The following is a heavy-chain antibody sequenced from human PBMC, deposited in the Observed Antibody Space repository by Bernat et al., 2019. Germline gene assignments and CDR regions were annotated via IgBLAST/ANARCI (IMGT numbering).Heavy chain of an antibody. J-gene: IGHJ4*02. D-gene: IGHD3-3*01. CDR3: ARDTGYYDFWSGYPKLDY. CDR2: INSDGSST. V-gene: IGHV3-74*01. Sequence: EVQLVESGGGLVQPGGSLRLSCAASGFTFSSYWMHWVRQAPGKGLVWVSRINSDGSSTSYADSVKGRFTISRDNAKNTLYLQMNSLRAEDTAVYYCARDTGYYDFWSGYPKLDYWGQGTLVTVSS. CDR1: GFTFSSYW.